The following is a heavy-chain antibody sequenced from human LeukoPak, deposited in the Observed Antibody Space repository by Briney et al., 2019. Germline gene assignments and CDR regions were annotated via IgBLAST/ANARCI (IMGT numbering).Heavy chain of an antibody. CDR2: IIPIFGTA. CDR3: ARDHPYSSSSYYYYYYMDV. Sequence: SVKVSCKASGYTFTSYEISWVRQAPGQGLEWMGWIIPIFGTANYAQKFQGRVTITTDESTSTACMELSSLRSEDTAVYYCARDHPYSSSSYYYYYYMDVWGKGTTVTVSS. D-gene: IGHD6-13*01. J-gene: IGHJ6*03. V-gene: IGHV1-69*05. CDR1: GYTFTSYE.